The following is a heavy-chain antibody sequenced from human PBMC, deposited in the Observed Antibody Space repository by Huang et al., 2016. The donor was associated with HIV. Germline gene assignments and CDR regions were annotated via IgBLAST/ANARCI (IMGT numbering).Heavy chain of an antibody. Sequence: QEQLVESGGGVVQPGRSLRLSCAASGFYFRNFALYWVRQAPGKGLEWVAFVSPDGDRKYHADSLKGRFTLARDNSKNTVHLQMNSLRVEDTAVYYCARDPGGYDSSGYFQDHYYLDVWGTGTTVTVSS. CDR2: VSPDGDRK. CDR1: GFYFRNFA. D-gene: IGHD3-22*01. J-gene: IGHJ6*03. V-gene: IGHV3-30-3*01. CDR3: ARDPGGYDSSGYFQDHYYLDV.